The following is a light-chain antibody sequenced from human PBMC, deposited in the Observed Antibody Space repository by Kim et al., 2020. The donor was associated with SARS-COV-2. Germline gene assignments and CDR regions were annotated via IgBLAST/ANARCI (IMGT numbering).Light chain of an antibody. CDR3: LLSYRGV. CDR2: DTS. J-gene: IGLJ1*01. V-gene: IGLV7-46*01. CDR1: TGAVTSGHY. Sequence: QAVVTQEPSLTVSPGGTVTLTCGSSTGAVTSGHYPYWFQQKPGQAPRTLIYDTSNKHSWTPARFSGSLLGGKAALTLSGAQPEDEAEYYCLLSYRGVFGTGTKVTVL.